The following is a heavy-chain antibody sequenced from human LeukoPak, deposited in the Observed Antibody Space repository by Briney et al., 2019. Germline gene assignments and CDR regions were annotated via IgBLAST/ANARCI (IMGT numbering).Heavy chain of an antibody. Sequence: PSETLSLTCAVYGGSFSGYYWSWIRQPPGKGLEWIGEINHSGSTNYNPSLKSRVTISVGTSKNQFSLKLSSVTAADTAVYYCARRFYAFDIWGQGTMVTVSS. CDR1: GGSFSGYY. CDR3: ARRFYAFDI. V-gene: IGHV4-34*01. J-gene: IGHJ3*02. D-gene: IGHD3-16*01. CDR2: INHSGST.